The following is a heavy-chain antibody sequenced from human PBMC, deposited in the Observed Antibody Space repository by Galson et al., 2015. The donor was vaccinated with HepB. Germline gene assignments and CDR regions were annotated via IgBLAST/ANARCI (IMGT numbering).Heavy chain of an antibody. Sequence: ETLSLTCTVSGGSISSSSYYWGWIRQPPGKGLEWIGSIYYSGSTYYNPSLKSRVTISVDTSKNQFSLKLSSVTAADTAVYYCARHRTTSGWIDPYYFDYWGQGTLVTVSS. CDR2: IYYSGST. D-gene: IGHD6-19*01. J-gene: IGHJ4*02. CDR3: ARHRTTSGWIDPYYFDY. CDR1: GGSISSSSYY. V-gene: IGHV4-39*01.